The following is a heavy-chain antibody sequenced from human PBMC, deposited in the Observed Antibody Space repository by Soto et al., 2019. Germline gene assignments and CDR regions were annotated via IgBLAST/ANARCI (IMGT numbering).Heavy chain of an antibody. J-gene: IGHJ3*02. CDR2: ISAYNGNT. CDR1: GYTFTSLG. V-gene: IGHV1-18*01. CDR3: ARDHRGGTDAFDI. Sequence: QVQLVQSGAEVKKPGASVKVSCKASGYTFTSLGISWVRRAPGQGLEWMGWISAYNGNTNYAENLQGSVTMTTDTSASTAYMELRSLRSDDTAVYYCARDHRGGTDAFDIWGQGTMVTVSS. D-gene: IGHD2-15*01.